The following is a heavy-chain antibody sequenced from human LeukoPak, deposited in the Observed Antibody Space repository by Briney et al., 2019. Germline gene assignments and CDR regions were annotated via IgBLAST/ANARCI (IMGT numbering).Heavy chain of an antibody. J-gene: IGHJ4*02. CDR2: IIPIFVTA. CDR1: GGTFSSYA. D-gene: IGHD6-6*01. Sequence: ASVKVSCKASGGTFSSYAISWVRQAPGQGLEWIGGIIPIFVTADYAQKFQGRVTITTDESTSTAYMELSSMRSEDTAVYYCARTTEYSSSSFDYWGQGTLVTVSS. V-gene: IGHV1-69*05. CDR3: ARTTEYSSSSFDY.